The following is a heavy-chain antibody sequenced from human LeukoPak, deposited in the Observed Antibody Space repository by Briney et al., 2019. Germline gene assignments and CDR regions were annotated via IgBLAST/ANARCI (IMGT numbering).Heavy chain of an antibody. D-gene: IGHD2-15*01. CDR1: GGSFSGYY. Sequence: DTLSLTCAVYGGSFSGYYWSWIRQPPGKGLEWIGEINQRGSTNYDPSLKSRVTISVDTSKNQFSLKLSSVTAADTAVYYCARVLVVAPTVGFDYWGQGTLVTVSS. CDR3: ARVLVVAPTVGFDY. CDR2: INQRGST. V-gene: IGHV4-34*01. J-gene: IGHJ4*02.